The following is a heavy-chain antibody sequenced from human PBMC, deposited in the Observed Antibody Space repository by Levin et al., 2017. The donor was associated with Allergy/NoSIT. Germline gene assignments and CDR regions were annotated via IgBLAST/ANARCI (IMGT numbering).Heavy chain of an antibody. J-gene: IGHJ3*01. D-gene: IGHD1-1*01. Sequence: GGSLRLSCAVSGFTISEYAMAWVRQAPGKGLEWVSVITGGGFNTYYGDSVKGRFTVSRDDSKDTLYLDLNSLRAVDTAVYYCAKKQGGTSGFSFDVWGQGTMVTVSS. CDR2: ITGGGFNT. V-gene: IGHV3-23*01. CDR3: AKKQGGTSGFSFDV. CDR1: GFTISEYA.